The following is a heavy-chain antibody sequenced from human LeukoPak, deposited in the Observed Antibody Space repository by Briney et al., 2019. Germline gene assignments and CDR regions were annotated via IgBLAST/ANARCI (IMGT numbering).Heavy chain of an antibody. J-gene: IGHJ5*02. CDR3: AREVSITSTVTNNWFDP. CDR2: INPSGGST. CDR1: GYTFTSYY. D-gene: IGHD4-17*01. V-gene: IGHV1-46*01. Sequence: ASVKVSCKASGYTFTSYYMHWVRQAPGQGLEWMRIINPSGGSTSYAQKFQGRVTMTRDTSTSTVYMELSSLRSEDTAVYYCAREVSITSTVTNNWFDPWGQGTLVTVSS.